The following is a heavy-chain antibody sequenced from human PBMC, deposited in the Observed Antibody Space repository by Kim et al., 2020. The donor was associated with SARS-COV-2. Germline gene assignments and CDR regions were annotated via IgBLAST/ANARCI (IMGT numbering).Heavy chain of an antibody. J-gene: IGHJ4*02. CDR3: ARGIFWKY. V-gene: IGHV1-18*01. Sequence: NCKTHYAKKFQGRVTMTTDPSTATAYMEMRSLRSDDTAVYYCARGIFWKYWGQGTLVTVSS. CDR2: NCKT. D-gene: IGHD3-3*01.